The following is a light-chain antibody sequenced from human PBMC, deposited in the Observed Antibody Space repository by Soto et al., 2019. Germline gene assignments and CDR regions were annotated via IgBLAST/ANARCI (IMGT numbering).Light chain of an antibody. CDR2: EVS. CDR3: SSYSISTAYL. Sequence: QSALTQPASVSGSPGQSITISCTGTSSDVGGYDYVSWYQQHPAKTPKLIIFEVSNRPSGIPDRYSASKSGNTASLTISGLQAEDEADYFCSSYSISTAYLFGTGTKVTVL. CDR1: SSDVGGYDY. J-gene: IGLJ1*01. V-gene: IGLV2-14*01.